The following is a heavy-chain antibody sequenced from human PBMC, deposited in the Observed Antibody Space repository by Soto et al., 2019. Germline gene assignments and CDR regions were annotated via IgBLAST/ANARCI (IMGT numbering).Heavy chain of an antibody. V-gene: IGHV3-23*01. Sequence: PGGSLRLSCAASGFTFSSYAMSWVRQAPGKGLEWVSAISGSGGSTYYADSVKGRFTISRDNSKNTLYLQMNSLRAEDTAVYYCAKDLVRYDFWSGYYIHYYGMDVWGQGTTVTVSS. CDR1: GFTFSSYA. CDR3: AKDLVRYDFWSGYYIHYYGMDV. D-gene: IGHD3-3*01. J-gene: IGHJ6*02. CDR2: ISGSGGST.